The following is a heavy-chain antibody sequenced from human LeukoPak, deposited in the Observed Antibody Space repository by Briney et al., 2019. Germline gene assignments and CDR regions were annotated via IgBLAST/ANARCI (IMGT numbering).Heavy chain of an antibody. J-gene: IGHJ4*02. V-gene: IGHV3-30*01. CDR2: ISYDGSNK. D-gene: IGHD3-3*01. Sequence: GGSQRLSCAASGFTFSSYAMHWVRQARGKGLEWVAVISYDGSNKYYADSVKGRFTISRDNSKNTLYLQMNSLRAEDTALYYCARADFWSGADYWGQGTLVTVSS. CDR1: GFTFSSYA. CDR3: ARADFWSGADY.